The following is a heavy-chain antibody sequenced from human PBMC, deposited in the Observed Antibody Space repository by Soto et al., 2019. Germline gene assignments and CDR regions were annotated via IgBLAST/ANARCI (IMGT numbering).Heavy chain of an antibody. CDR2: ISGSGGST. Sequence: EVQLLESGGGLVQPGGSLRLSCAASGFTFSSYAMSWVRQAPGKGLEGVSAISGSGGSTYYADTVKGRLTISRDNSKNTLYLKMNSLRAEDTAVYYCAKDSIGGDPFDYWGQGTLVTVSS. CDR1: GFTFSSYA. V-gene: IGHV3-23*01. CDR3: AKDSIGGDPFDY. D-gene: IGHD1-26*01. J-gene: IGHJ4*02.